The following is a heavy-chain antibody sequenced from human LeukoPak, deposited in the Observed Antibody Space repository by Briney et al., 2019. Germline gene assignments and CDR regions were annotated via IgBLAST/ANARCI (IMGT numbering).Heavy chain of an antibody. Sequence: SLRLSCALSGFTFSSYAMTWVRQAPGKGLEWVSGITASGGRIYYADSVKGRFTITRDDSKGMLYLQMDSLRAEDTAVYYCAKPGRGYWGVDYWGQGTLVTVSS. V-gene: IGHV3-23*01. CDR2: ITASGGRI. J-gene: IGHJ4*02. CDR3: AKPGRGYWGVDY. D-gene: IGHD6-25*01. CDR1: GFTFSSYA.